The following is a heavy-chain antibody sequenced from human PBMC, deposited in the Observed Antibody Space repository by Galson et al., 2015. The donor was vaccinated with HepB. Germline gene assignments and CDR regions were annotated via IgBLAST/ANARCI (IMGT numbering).Heavy chain of an antibody. CDR1: GGTFSSYA. CDR3: ARTGRSSCWYASWFDH. V-gene: IGHV1-69*13. D-gene: IGHD6-13*01. CDR2: IIPIFGTA. J-gene: IGHJ5*02. Sequence: SVKVSCKASGGTFSSYAISWVRQAPGQGLEWMGGIIPIFGTANYAQKFQGRVTITADESTNTAYMELSSLRSEDTAVYYCARTGRSSCWYASWFDHWGQGTLVTVSS.